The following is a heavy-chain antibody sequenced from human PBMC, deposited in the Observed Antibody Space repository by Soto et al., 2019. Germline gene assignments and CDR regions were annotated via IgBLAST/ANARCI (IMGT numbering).Heavy chain of an antibody. CDR1: GFTFSSYA. CDR3: AKNLPEAGTDH. CDR2: VTGSGSST. D-gene: IGHD6-13*01. V-gene: IGHV3-23*01. Sequence: EVPLLESGGGLVQPGGSLRLSCAASGFTFSSYAMSWVRQAPGKGLEWVSTVTGSGSSTYYADSVEGRFTISRDNSKNTLYLQMNRLRAEDTAVYYCAKNLPEAGTDHWGQGTLVTVSS. J-gene: IGHJ5*02.